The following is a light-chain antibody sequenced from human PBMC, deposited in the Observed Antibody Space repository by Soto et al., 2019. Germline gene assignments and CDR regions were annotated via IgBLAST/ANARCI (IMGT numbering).Light chain of an antibody. CDR2: EVA. V-gene: IGLV2-8*01. CDR3: SSYAGNFKVV. Sequence: QSALTQPPSASGSPGQSVTISCTGSSSDIGGYNYFSWYQQYPGKAPKLILSEVAKRPSGVPGRFSGSKSDNTASLTVSGLQAEDEANYYCSSYAGNFKVVFGGGTKLTVL. CDR1: SSDIGGYNY. J-gene: IGLJ2*01.